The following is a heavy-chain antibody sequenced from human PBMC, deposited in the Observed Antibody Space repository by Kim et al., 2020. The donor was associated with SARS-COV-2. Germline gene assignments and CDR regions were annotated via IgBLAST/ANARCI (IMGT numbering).Heavy chain of an antibody. CDR2: IDPSDSYT. Sequence: GESLKISCKGSGYSFTSYWISWVRQMPGKGLEWMGRIDPSDSYTNYSPSFQGHVTISADKSISTAYLQWSSLKASDTAMYYCAGTYNYYGSGSYPLYNWFDPWGQGTLVTVSS. V-gene: IGHV5-10-1*01. CDR3: AGTYNYYGSGSYPLYNWFDP. CDR1: GYSFTSYW. J-gene: IGHJ5*02. D-gene: IGHD3-10*01.